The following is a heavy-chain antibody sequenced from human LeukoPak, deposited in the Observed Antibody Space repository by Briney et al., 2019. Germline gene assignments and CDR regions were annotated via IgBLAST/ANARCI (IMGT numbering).Heavy chain of an antibody. CDR3: ASGYYDSSGYESGFDY. CDR1: GGSISSYY. V-gene: IGHV4-4*07. Sequence: PSETLSLTCTVSGGSISSYYWSWTRQPAGKGLEWIGRIYTSGSTNYNPSLKSRVTMSVDTSKNQFSLKLSSVTAADTAVYYCASGYYDSSGYESGFDYWGQGTLVTVSS. J-gene: IGHJ4*02. CDR2: IYTSGST. D-gene: IGHD3-22*01.